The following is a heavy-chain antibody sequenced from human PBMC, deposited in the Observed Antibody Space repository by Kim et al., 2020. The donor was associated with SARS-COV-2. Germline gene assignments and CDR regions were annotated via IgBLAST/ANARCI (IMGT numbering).Heavy chain of an antibody. CDR3: TKDGGDGFNPYYYFYMDV. Sequence: GGSLRLSCAASGFTFDDYAMHWVRQAPGKGLEWVSTITWNSGSIDYADSVRGRFTVSRDNPKNSLFLQMNSLRPDDTALYYCTKDGGDGFNPYYYFYMDVWGKGTTVTVAS. J-gene: IGHJ6*03. D-gene: IGHD5-12*01. CDR2: ITWNSGSI. V-gene: IGHV3-9*01. CDR1: GFTFDDYA.